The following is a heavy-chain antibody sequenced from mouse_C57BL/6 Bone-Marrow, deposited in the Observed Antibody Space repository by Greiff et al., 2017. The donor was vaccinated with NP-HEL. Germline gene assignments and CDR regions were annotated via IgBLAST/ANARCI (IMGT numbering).Heavy chain of an antibody. CDR2: IDPSDSET. CDR1: GYTFTSYW. J-gene: IGHJ2*01. D-gene: IGHD1-1*01. Sequence: QVQLQQPGAELVRPGSSVKLSCKASGYTFTSYWMHWVKQRPIQGLEWIGNIDPSDSETHYNQKFKDKATLTVDKSSSTAYMQLNSLTSEDSAVYYCARLLLREYYFDYWGQGTTLTVSS. V-gene: IGHV1-52*01. CDR3: ARLLLREYYFDY.